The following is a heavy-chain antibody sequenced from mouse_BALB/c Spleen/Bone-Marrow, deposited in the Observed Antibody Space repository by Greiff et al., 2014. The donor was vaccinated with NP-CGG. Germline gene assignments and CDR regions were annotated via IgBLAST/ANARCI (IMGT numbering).Heavy chain of an antibody. CDR2: IDPSDSYT. J-gene: IGHJ2*01. CDR3: ARGYAGWTDY. CDR1: GYTFTSYW. Sequence: VQLQQSGAELVKPGASVKLSCKASGYTFTSYWMHWVKQRPGQGLEWIGEIDPSDSYTNYNQKFKGKATLTVDKSSSTAYMQLSSLTSEDSAVYYYARGYAGWTDYWGQGTTLTVSS. D-gene: IGHD2-14*01. V-gene: IGHV1-69*02.